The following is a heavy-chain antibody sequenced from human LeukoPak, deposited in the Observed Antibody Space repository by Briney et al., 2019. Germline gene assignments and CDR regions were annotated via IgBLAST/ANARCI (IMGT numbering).Heavy chain of an antibody. CDR1: GFNFSNYA. D-gene: IGHD1-20*01. J-gene: IGHJ4*02. CDR3: ARAVSGTRPDDY. V-gene: IGHV3-23*01. Sequence: GSLRLSCTASGFNFSNYAMSWVRQAPGKGLEWVSAISGSGGDTYYADSVKGRFTISRDNSKNTLHLQSNSLRVGDTAMYYCARAVSGTRPDDYWGQGTLVTVSS. CDR2: ISGSGGDT.